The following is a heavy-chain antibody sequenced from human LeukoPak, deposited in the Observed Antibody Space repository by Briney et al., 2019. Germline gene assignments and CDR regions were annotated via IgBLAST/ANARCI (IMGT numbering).Heavy chain of an antibody. CDR1: GYTFTGYY. J-gene: IGHJ3*02. CDR2: INPNSGGT. V-gene: IGHV1-2*02. CDR3: ARAVAGTLYAFDI. D-gene: IGHD6-19*01. Sequence: ASVKVSCKASGYTFTGYYMHWVRQAPGQGLEWMGWINPNSGGTNYAQKFQGRVTMTRDTSISTAYMELSRLRSDDTAVYYCARAVAGTLYAFDIWGQGTMVTVSS.